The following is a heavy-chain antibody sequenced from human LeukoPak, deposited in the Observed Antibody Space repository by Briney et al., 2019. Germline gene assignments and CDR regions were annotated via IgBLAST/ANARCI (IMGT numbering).Heavy chain of an antibody. V-gene: IGHV5-51*01. CDR2: SYPGDSDT. CDR3: ARIDYYDSSGNWGFDY. J-gene: IGHJ4*02. D-gene: IGHD3-22*01. Sequence: GESLKISCKGSGYSFTSYWIGWVRQMPGKGLEWMGISYPGDSDTRYSPSFQGQVTISADKSISTAYLQWSSLKASDTAMYYCARIDYYDSSGNWGFDYWGQGTLVTVSS. CDR1: GYSFTSYW.